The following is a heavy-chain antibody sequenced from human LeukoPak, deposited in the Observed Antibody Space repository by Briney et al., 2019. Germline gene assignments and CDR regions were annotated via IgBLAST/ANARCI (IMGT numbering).Heavy chain of an antibody. CDR1: GGSISSSNW. CDR3: ARASDVSGTLDY. V-gene: IGHV4-4*02. D-gene: IGHD1-26*01. Sequence: SETLSLTCAVSGGSISSSNWWSWVRQPPGKGLEWIGEIYHSGSTNYNPSLKSRVTTSVDKSKNQFSLKLSSVTAADTAVYYCARASDVSGTLDYWGQGTLVTVSS. J-gene: IGHJ4*02. CDR2: IYHSGST.